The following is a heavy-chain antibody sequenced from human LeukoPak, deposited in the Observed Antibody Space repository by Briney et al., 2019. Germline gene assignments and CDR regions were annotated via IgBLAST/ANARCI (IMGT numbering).Heavy chain of an antibody. Sequence: KTGGSLRLSCAASGFTFSSYSMNWVRQAPGKGLEWVSSISSSSSYIYYADSVKGRFTISRDNAKNSLYLQMNSLRAEDTAVYYCASRGGGSSSHWGQGTLVTVSS. J-gene: IGHJ4*02. CDR2: ISSSSSYI. CDR1: GFTFSSYS. CDR3: ASRGGGSSSH. D-gene: IGHD1-26*01. V-gene: IGHV3-21*01.